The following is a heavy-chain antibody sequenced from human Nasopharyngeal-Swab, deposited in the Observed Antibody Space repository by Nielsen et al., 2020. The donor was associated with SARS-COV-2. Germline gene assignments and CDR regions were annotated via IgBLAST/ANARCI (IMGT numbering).Heavy chain of an antibody. CDR1: GFTFSSYA. V-gene: IGHV3-30-3*01. CDR3: ARAFGGGYYYGMDV. J-gene: IGHJ6*02. Sequence: GGSLRLSCAASGFTFSSYAMHWVRQAPGKGLEWVAVISYDGSNKYYADSVKGRFTISRDNSKNTLYPQMNSLRAEDTAVYYCARAFGGGYYYGMDVWGQGTTVTVSS. CDR2: ISYDGSNK. D-gene: IGHD3-10*01.